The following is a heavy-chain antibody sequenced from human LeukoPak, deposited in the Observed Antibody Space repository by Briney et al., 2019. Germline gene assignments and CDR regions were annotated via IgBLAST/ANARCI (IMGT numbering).Heavy chain of an antibody. CDR1: GGAISSYY. V-gene: IGHV4-59*01. Sequence: SETLSLTCTVSGGAISSYYWSWIRQLPGKGLEWIGYIYYSGSTNYNPSLKSRVTISVDTSKNQFSLKLSSVTAADTAVYYCARGGDYYDSSGYYYDYWGQGTLVTVSS. CDR3: ARGGDYYDSSGYYYDY. CDR2: IYYSGST. D-gene: IGHD3-22*01. J-gene: IGHJ4*02.